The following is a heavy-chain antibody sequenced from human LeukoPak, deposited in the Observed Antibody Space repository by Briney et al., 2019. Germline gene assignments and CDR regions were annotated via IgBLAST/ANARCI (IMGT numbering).Heavy chain of an antibody. CDR3: ASVFEWSPRFDS. CDR2: ISYSGSA. J-gene: IGHJ5*01. CDR1: GYSIGSGYH. V-gene: IGHV4-38-2*02. Sequence: SETLSLTCTVSGYSIGSGYHWAWIRQSPGKGLEWIGSISYSGSAYYSPSLKSQLTISLDMSKNQFSLKVRSVTAADTAVYYCASVFEWSPRFDSWGQGTLVTVSS. D-gene: IGHD3-3*01.